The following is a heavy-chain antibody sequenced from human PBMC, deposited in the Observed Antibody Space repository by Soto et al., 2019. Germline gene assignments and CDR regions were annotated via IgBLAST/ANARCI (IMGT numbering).Heavy chain of an antibody. CDR1: GASISSGGYY. CDR3: AREKGAMADF. V-gene: IGHV4-31*11. D-gene: IGHD5-18*01. J-gene: IGHJ4*02. Sequence: QVQLQESGPGLVKPSQTLSLTCAVSGASISSGGYYWSWIRQHPGKGLEWIGYVYYSGSTYYNPSLKSRVTISVDTSKNQFSLRLSSVTAADTAVYYCAREKGAMADFWGQGILVTVSP. CDR2: VYYSGST.